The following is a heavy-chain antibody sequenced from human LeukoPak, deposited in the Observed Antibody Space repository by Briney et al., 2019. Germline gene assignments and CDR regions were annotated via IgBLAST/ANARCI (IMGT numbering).Heavy chain of an antibody. D-gene: IGHD3-3*01. CDR2: INHSGST. V-gene: IGHV4-34*01. J-gene: IGHJ2*01. CDR3: SRVNYSFCSGKYVYFDL. Sequence: SETLSLTCAVYGGSFSGYYWSWIRQPPGKGLEWIGEINHSGSTNYNPSLKSRVTISVDTSKNQFSLKLSSVTAADTSAECASRVNYSFCSGKYVYFDLWRRGTLGTV. CDR1: GGSFSGYY.